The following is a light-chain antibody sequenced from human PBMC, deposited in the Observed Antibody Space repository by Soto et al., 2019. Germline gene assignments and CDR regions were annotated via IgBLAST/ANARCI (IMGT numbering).Light chain of an antibody. Sequence: EMVLTQSPGTLPLSPGERATLSCRASQRVISIYLDWYQQKPGQAPRLLSYGASSRATGITDRFRGSRSGTVLTLTISRLEPAGFAFYFGQQYGCSLTFGQRTKVDI. V-gene: IGKV3-20*01. CDR3: QQYGCSLT. J-gene: IGKJ1*01. CDR1: QRVISIY. CDR2: GAS.